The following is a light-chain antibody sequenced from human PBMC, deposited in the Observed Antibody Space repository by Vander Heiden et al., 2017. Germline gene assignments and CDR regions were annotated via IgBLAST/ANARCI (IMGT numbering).Light chain of an antibody. J-gene: IGKJ4*01. CDR2: WAS. CDR1: QSVFYSSNNKNY. Sequence: DIVMTQSPDSLAVSLSGRTTINCKSSQSVFYSSNNKNYLAWYQQKPGQPPKLLIYWASTRESGVPDRFSGSGSGTDFTLTISSLQAEDVAVYYCQQYYSSPLTFGEGTKVEIK. V-gene: IGKV4-1*01. CDR3: QQYYSSPLT.